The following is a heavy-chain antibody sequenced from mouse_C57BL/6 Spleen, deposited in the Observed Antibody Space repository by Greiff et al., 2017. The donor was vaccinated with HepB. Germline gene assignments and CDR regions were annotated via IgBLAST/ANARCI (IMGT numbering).Heavy chain of an antibody. CDR2: IYPGDGDT. CDR3: ARLRDYERGVYAMDY. CDR1: GYAFSSSW. D-gene: IGHD2-4*01. J-gene: IGHJ4*01. Sequence: QVQLKQSGPELVKPGASVKISCKASGYAFSSSWMNWVKQRPGKGLEWIGRIYPGDGDTNYTGKFKGKATLTADKSSSTAYMQLSSLTSEDSAVYFCARLRDYERGVYAMDYWGQGTSVTVSS. V-gene: IGHV1-82*01.